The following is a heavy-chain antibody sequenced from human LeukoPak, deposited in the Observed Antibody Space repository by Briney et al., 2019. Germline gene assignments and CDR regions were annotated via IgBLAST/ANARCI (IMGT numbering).Heavy chain of an antibody. Sequence: PSETLSLTCTVSGGSISSSSYYWDWIRQPPGKGLEWIGSIHYSGSTYDNPSLKSRVTISVDTSKNQFSLKLSSVTAADTAVYYCARLSDRGYFDYWGQGTLVTVSS. CDR1: GGSISSSSYY. J-gene: IGHJ4*02. V-gene: IGHV4-39*01. CDR3: ARLSDRGYFDY. D-gene: IGHD3-22*01. CDR2: IHYSGST.